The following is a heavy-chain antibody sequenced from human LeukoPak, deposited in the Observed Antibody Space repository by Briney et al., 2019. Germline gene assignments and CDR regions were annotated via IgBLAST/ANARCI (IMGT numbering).Heavy chain of an antibody. V-gene: IGHV3-23*01. CDR1: GFTFSSYG. Sequence: AGSQRLSCAASGFTFSSYGMSWVRQAPGKGLEWVSAISGSGGSTYYADSVKGRFTISRDNSKNTLYLQMNSLRAEDTAVYYCANGFGELLTSYMDVWGKGTTVTISS. CDR2: ISGSGGST. J-gene: IGHJ6*03. CDR3: ANGFGELLTSYMDV. D-gene: IGHD3-10*01.